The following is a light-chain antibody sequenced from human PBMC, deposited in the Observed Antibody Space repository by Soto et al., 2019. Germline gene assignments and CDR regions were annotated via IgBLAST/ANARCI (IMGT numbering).Light chain of an antibody. CDR1: QSINSN. CDR3: QQRHMWPIT. Sequence: VMTQSPATLSVSPGDIATLSFTASQSINSNLAWYQQRPGQAPRLLIYGASTRATGIPARFSGSGSGTEFTLTISSLEPKDSAVYYCQQRHMWPITFGQGTRLEIK. CDR2: GAS. V-gene: IGKV3-15*01. J-gene: IGKJ5*01.